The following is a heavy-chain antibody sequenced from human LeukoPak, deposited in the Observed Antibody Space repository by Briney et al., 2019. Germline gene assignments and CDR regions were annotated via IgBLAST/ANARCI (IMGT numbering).Heavy chain of an antibody. CDR2: IYTSGST. V-gene: IGHV4-4*07. CDR1: GGSISSYY. Sequence: PSETLSLTCTVSGGSISSYYWSWIRQPAGKGLEWIGRIYTSGSTNYNPSLKSRVTMSVDTSKNQFSLKLSSVTAAVTAVYYCARVGHLISTISLYYYYMDVWGKGTTVTVSS. CDR3: ARVGHLISTISLYYYYMDV. J-gene: IGHJ6*03. D-gene: IGHD1-1*01.